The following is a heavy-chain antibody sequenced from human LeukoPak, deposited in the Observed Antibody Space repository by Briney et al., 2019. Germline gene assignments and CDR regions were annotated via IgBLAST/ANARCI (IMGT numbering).Heavy chain of an antibody. J-gene: IGHJ5*02. CDR1: GFTFSSYW. CDR2: IKQDGSEK. D-gene: IGHD2-2*01. Sequence: GGSLRLSCAASGFTFSSYWMSWVRQAPGKGLEWVANIKQDGSEKYDVDSVKGRFTSSRDNAKNSLYLQMNSLRAEDTAVYYCARYKGPAASHNNYIPNXWFDXXXQGXLVTV. CDR3: ARYKGPAASHNNYIPNXWFDX. V-gene: IGHV3-7*01.